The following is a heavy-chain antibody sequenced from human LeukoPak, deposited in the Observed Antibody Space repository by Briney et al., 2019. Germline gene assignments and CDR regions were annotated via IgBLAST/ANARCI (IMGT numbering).Heavy chain of an antibody. Sequence: SETLSLTCAVSIGSISSSKWWSWVRQSPVKGLEWIGEIYLYGTTNYNPSFTSRVTMSVDRSRNQFSLKLTSVTAADTAVYYCARQKWEQQGRDYYFNGLDVWGPGTTVIVSS. V-gene: IGHV4-4*02. CDR2: IYLYGTT. CDR1: IGSISSSKW. CDR3: ARQKWEQQGRDYYFNGLDV. J-gene: IGHJ6*02. D-gene: IGHD1/OR15-1a*01.